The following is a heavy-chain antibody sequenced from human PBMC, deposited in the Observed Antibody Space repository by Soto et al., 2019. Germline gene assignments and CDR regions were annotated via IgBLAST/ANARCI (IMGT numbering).Heavy chain of an antibody. D-gene: IGHD6-6*01. Sequence: EVQLLESGGGLGQPGGSLRLSCAASGFTFSSYAMSWVRQAPGKGLEWVSGITGSGDNTYYADSVKGRFTISRDNPKNTLYLQMSSLRVEDTAVYYCAKGGHSSSFYYYGMGVWGQGTTVTVSS. CDR1: GFTFSSYA. CDR3: AKGGHSSSFYYYGMGV. CDR2: ITGSGDNT. J-gene: IGHJ6*02. V-gene: IGHV3-23*01.